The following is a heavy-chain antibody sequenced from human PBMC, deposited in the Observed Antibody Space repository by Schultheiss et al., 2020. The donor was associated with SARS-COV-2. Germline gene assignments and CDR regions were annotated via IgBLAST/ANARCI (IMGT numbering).Heavy chain of an antibody. Sequence: ASVKVSCKASGYTFTSYGISWVRQAPGQGLEWMGWISAYNGNTNYAQKFQGRVTMTEDTSTDTAYMELRSLRSDDTAVYYCARAPSGWFDNWFDPWGQGTLVTVSS. V-gene: IGHV1-18*01. CDR1: GYTFTSYG. CDR2: ISAYNGNT. CDR3: ARAPSGWFDNWFDP. J-gene: IGHJ5*02. D-gene: IGHD6-19*01.